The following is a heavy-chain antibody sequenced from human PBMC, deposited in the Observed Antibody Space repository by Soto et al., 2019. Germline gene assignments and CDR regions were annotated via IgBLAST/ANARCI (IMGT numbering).Heavy chain of an antibody. CDR1: GGSFRGYY. V-gene: IGHV4-34*01. CDR2: INHSGST. CDR3: ARATVVTRLYWFDP. Sequence: SETLSLTFAVYGGSFRGYYWSWIRQPPGKGLEWIGEINHSGSTNYNPSLKSRVTISVDTSKNQFSLKLSSVTAADTAVYYCARATVVTRLYWFDPWGQGTLVTVSS. D-gene: IGHD4-17*01. J-gene: IGHJ5*02.